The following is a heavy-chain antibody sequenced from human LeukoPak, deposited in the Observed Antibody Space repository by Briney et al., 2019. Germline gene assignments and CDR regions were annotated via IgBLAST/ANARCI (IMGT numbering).Heavy chain of an antibody. CDR3: ARSSYYYDSSGYYYFDY. D-gene: IGHD3-22*01. V-gene: IGHV3-48*01. Sequence: GGSLRLSCAASGFTFSSYEMNWVRQAPGKGLEWVSYISSSSSSTIYYADSVKGRFTISRDNAKNSLYLQMNSLRAEDTAVYYCARSSYYYDSSGYYYFDYWGQGTLVTVSS. CDR2: ISSSSSSTI. CDR1: GFTFSSYE. J-gene: IGHJ4*02.